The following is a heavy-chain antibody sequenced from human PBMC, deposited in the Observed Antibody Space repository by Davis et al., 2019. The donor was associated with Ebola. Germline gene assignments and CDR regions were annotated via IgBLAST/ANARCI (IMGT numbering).Heavy chain of an antibody. CDR1: GFSVSGYY. J-gene: IGHJ6*02. V-gene: IGHV3-53*01. D-gene: IGHD3-16*01. CDR3: AKVRFDYYYGMDV. CDR2: VYVAGNT. Sequence: GGSLRLSCAASGFSVSGYYMSWVRQAPGKGLEWVSVVYVAGNTYYADSVKGRFTISRDNSKNTVSLQMNSLRAEDTAMYYCAKVRFDYYYGMDVWGQGTTVTVSS.